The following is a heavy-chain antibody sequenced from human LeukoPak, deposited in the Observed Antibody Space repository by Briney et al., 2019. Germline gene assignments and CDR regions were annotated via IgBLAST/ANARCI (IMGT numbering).Heavy chain of an antibody. J-gene: IGHJ4*02. D-gene: IGHD6-6*01. CDR1: GGSISSYY. CDR2: IYTSGTT. CDR3: AGLTNSNSSPFDY. V-gene: IGHV4-4*09. Sequence: SETLSLTCTVSGGSISSYYWSWIRQPPGKGLEWIGYIYTSGTTNYNPSLKSRVTISVDMSQNQFSLKLSSVTAADTAVYYRAGLTNSNSSPFDYWGQGTLVTVSS.